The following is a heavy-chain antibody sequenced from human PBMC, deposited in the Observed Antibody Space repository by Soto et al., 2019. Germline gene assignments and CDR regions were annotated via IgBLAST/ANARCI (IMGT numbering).Heavy chain of an antibody. CDR1: GGSFSGYY. D-gene: IGHD2-21*01. J-gene: IGHJ4*02. CDR2: IDHRGSA. V-gene: IGHV4-34*01. CDR3: TRRGGGNYPYYFDY. Sequence: QVQLQQWGAGLLKPSETLSLACAVYGGSFSGYYWSWIRQPPGKGLEWIGEIDHRGSANYNPSLKSRVTLSVDTSKNQFSLKLSSVAAADTAVYYCTRRGGGNYPYYFDYWGQGTLLTVSS.